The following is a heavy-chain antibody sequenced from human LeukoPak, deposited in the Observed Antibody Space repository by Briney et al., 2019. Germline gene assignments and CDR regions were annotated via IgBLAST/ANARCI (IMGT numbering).Heavy chain of an antibody. CDR1: GYTFTRYY. V-gene: IGHV1-69*06. Sequence: SVKVSRKASGYTFTRYYMHWVRQAPGQGLEWRGGIIPIFGTANYAQKLHGRVTITADKSTSTAYMELSSLRSEDTAVYYCAREGYCSGGSCFDYWGQGTLVTVSS. J-gene: IGHJ4*02. D-gene: IGHD2-15*01. CDR2: IIPIFGTA. CDR3: AREGYCSGGSCFDY.